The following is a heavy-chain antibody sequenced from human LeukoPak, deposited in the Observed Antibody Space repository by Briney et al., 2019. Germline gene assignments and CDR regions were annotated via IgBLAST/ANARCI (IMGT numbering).Heavy chain of an antibody. Sequence: ASVKVSCKASGGTFSSYAISWVRQAPGQGLEWMGWINPNSGGTNYAQKFQGRVTMTRDTSISTAYMELSRLRSDDTAVYYCAREVVRRGFDYWGQGTLVTVSS. CDR3: AREVVRRGFDY. D-gene: IGHD2-8*01. V-gene: IGHV1-2*02. J-gene: IGHJ4*02. CDR1: GGTFSSYA. CDR2: INPNSGGT.